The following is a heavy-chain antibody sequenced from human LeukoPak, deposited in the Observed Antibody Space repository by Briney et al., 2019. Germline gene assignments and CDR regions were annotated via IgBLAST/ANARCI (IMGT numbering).Heavy chain of an antibody. CDR3: ARVVDYCSGGSCYQPYYYYYYMDV. D-gene: IGHD2-15*01. V-gene: IGHV3-21*01. J-gene: IGHJ6*03. CDR1: GFTFSIYS. Sequence: GGSLRLSCAASGFTFSIYSMNWVRQAPGKGLEWVSSISSSGSYIYYADSVKGRFTISRDNAKNSLYLQMNSLRAEDTAVYYCARVVDYCSGGSCYQPYYYYYYMDVWGKGTTVTVSS. CDR2: ISSSGSYI.